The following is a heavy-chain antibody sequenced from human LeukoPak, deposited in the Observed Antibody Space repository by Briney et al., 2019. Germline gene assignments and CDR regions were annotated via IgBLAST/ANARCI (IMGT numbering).Heavy chain of an antibody. J-gene: IGHJ4*02. CDR1: GVSISSYY. Sequence: TPSETLSLTCTVSGVSISSYYWSWIRQPPGKGLEWMGYIYGSGSTNYNPSLKSRVSISVDTSKNQFSLKLSSVTAADTAVYYCARDHTGDYWGQGTLVTVSS. D-gene: IGHD3-10*01. V-gene: IGHV4-4*08. CDR3: ARDHTGDY. CDR2: IYGSGST.